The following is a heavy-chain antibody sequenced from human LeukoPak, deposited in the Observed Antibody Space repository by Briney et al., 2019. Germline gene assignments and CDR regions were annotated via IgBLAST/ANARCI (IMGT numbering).Heavy chain of an antibody. CDR3: ASVGNYYYMDV. J-gene: IGHJ6*03. CDR1: GFTFSSYG. D-gene: IGHD7-27*01. Sequence: GGSLRLSCAASGFTFSSYGMHWVRQAPGKGLEWVAVISYDGSNKYYADSVKGRFTISRDNSKNTLYLQMNSLRAEDTAVYYCASVGNYYYMDVWGKGTTVTVSS. CDR2: ISYDGSNK. V-gene: IGHV3-30*03.